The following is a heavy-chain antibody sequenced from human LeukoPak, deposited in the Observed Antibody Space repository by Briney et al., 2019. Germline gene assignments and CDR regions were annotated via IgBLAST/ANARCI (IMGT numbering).Heavy chain of an antibody. CDR3: AKDKHYEMATPYDY. V-gene: IGHV3-23*01. J-gene: IGHJ4*02. D-gene: IGHD5-24*01. CDR1: GFTVSSNY. CDR2: ISGSGGST. Sequence: GGSLRLSCAASGFTVSSNYMSWVRQAPGKGLEWVSAISGSGGSTYYADSVKGRFTISRDNSKNTLYLQMNSLRAEDTAVYYCAKDKHYEMATPYDYWGQGTLVTVSS.